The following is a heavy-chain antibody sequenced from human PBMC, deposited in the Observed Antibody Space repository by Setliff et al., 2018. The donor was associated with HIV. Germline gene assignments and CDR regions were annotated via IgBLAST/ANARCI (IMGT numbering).Heavy chain of an antibody. J-gene: IGHJ3*02. CDR2: IYTSGST. Sequence: PSETLSLTCTVSGGSISSGSYYWSWIRQPAGKGLEWIGHIYTSGSTNYNPSLKSRVTISVDTSKNQVSLKLSSVTAADTAVYHCARGDTYYKDGSDYAKSALDAFDIWGRGTLVTVSS. CDR1: GGSISSGSYY. V-gene: IGHV4-61*09. CDR3: ARGDTYYKDGSDYAKSALDAFDI. D-gene: IGHD3-22*01.